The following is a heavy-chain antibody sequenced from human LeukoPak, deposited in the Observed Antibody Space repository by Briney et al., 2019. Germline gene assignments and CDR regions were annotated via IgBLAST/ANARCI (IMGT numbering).Heavy chain of an antibody. V-gene: IGHV1-18*01. CDR1: GYTFTSYG. J-gene: IGHJ4*02. CDR2: ISTYNGNT. CDR3: ARGRIASGSYYVY. D-gene: IGHD1-26*01. Sequence: GASVKVSCKASGYTFTSYGIRWGRQAPGQGLEWMGWISTYNGNTDYAQKLQGRVAMTTDTSTSTAYMELRSLRSDDTAVYYCARGRIASGSYYVYWGQGTLVTVSS.